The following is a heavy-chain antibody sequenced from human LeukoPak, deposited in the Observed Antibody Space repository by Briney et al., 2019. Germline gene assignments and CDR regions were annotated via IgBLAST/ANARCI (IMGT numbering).Heavy chain of an antibody. J-gene: IGHJ6*03. V-gene: IGHV4-34*01. Sequence: NPSETLSLTCAVYGGSFSGYYWSWIRQPPGKGLEWIGEINHSGSTNYNPSLKSRVTISVDTSKNQFSLKLSSVTAAVTAVYYCARGGGCSGGSCRPRYYYYYMDVWGKGTTVTVSS. CDR3: ARGGGCSGGSCRPRYYYYYMDV. D-gene: IGHD2-15*01. CDR2: INHSGST. CDR1: GGSFSGYY.